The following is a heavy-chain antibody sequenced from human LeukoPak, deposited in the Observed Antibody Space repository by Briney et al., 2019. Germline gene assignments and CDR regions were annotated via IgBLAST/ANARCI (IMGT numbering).Heavy chain of an antibody. CDR1: GFTFSSYA. V-gene: IGHV3-23*01. CDR3: ARDEGNTGYYY. J-gene: IGHJ4*02. Sequence: GGSLRLSCAASGFTFSSYAMSWVRQAPGKGLEWVSVISGSGGRISYADSVKGRFTVSRDNAKNSLYLQMNSLRAEDTAVYYCARDEGNTGYYYWGQGTLVTVSS. D-gene: IGHD3-9*01. CDR2: ISGSGGRI.